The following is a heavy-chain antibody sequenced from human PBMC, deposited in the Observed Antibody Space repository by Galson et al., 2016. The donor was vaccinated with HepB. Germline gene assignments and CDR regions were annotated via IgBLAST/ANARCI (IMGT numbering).Heavy chain of an antibody. Sequence: SLRLSCAASGFTFSSYGMHWVRQAPGKGLEWVAVISYDGNNEYYADSVKGRFTISRDKSKNTLYLQMNSLRAEDTAVYHCAKDPYYYGSRSYYFDYWGQGILVTVSS. V-gene: IGHV3-30*18. CDR1: GFTFSSYG. J-gene: IGHJ4*02. CDR3: AKDPYYYGSRSYYFDY. D-gene: IGHD3-10*01. CDR2: ISYDGNNE.